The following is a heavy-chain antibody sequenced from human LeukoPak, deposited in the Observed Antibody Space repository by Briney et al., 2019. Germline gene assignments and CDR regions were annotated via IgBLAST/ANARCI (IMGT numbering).Heavy chain of an antibody. CDR1: GGSFSGYY. J-gene: IGHJ3*02. Sequence: PSETLSLTCAVYGGSFSGYYWSWIRQPPGKGLEWVANIKQDGSEKYYVDSVKGRFTISRDNAKNSLYLQMNSLRAEDTAVYYCARERGRSSGYYLARAFDIWGQGTMVTVSS. CDR2: IKQDGSEK. V-gene: IGHV3-7*01. CDR3: ARERGRSSGYYLARAFDI. D-gene: IGHD3-22*01.